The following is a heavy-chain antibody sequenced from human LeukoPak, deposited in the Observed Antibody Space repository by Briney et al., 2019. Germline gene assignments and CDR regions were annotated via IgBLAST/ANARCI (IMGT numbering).Heavy chain of an antibody. CDR1: GFMFSRLG. CDR3: AKDYSRDGYYADTFHI. Sequence: PGRSLRLSCTASGFMFSRLGMQWVRQAPGEGLEWVAMIWHDGSVEEYADSMKGRFTISRDNSKNTLYLQMNSLRVEDTAVYYCAKDYSRDGYYADTFHIWGQGTMVTVSS. D-gene: IGHD3-3*01. J-gene: IGHJ3*02. CDR2: IWHDGSVE. V-gene: IGHV3-33*06.